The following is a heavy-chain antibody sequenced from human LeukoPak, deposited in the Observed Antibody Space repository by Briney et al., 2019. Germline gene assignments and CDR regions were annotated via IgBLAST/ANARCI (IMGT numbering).Heavy chain of an antibody. V-gene: IGHV3-23*01. J-gene: IGHJ6*03. Sequence: PGGSLRLSCAASGFTFSSYAMSWVRQAPGKGLEWVSAISGSGGSTYYADSVKGRFTISRDNSKNTLYLQMNSLRAEDTAVYYCKGGYYDFWSGYYAHMDVWGKGTTVTVSS. CDR1: GFTFSSYA. D-gene: IGHD3-3*01. CDR3: KGGYYDFWSGYYAHMDV. CDR2: ISGSGGST.